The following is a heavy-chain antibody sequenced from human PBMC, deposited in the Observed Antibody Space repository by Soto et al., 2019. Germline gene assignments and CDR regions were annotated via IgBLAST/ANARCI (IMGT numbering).Heavy chain of an antibody. CDR2: INAGNGNT. Sequence: ASVKVSCKAIGYSFTSHYMHWVRQAPGQRLEWMGWINAGNGNTKYSQKFQGRVTITRDTSASTAYMELSSLRSEDTAVYYCARDVGATDYWGQGTLVTVSS. D-gene: IGHD1-26*01. V-gene: IGHV1-3*01. J-gene: IGHJ4*02. CDR1: GYSFTSHY. CDR3: ARDVGATDY.